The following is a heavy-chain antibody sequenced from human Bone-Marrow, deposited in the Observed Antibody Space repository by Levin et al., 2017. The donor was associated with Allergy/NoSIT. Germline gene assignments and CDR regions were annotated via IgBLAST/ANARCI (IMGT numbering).Heavy chain of an antibody. Sequence: QTLSLTCTFSWFSLSTTGVRVSWIRQPLGKALEWLARIQWDDNKFYSTSLKTRLTISKDTSKNQVFLTLTNMDPVDTATYYCARSTRTVCSSGGCYSGLDYLGQGNLVTVSS. V-gene: IGHV2-70*04. D-gene: IGHD2-15*01. CDR3: ARSTRTVCSSGGCYSGLDY. CDR1: WFSLSTTGVR. J-gene: IGHJ4*02. CDR2: IQWDDNK.